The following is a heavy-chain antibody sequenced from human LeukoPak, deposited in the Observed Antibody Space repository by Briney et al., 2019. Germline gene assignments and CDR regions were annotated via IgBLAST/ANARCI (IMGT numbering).Heavy chain of an antibody. Sequence: GASVKVSCKASGYTFTSYGISWVRQAPGQGLEWMGWISAYNGNTNYAQKLQGRVTMTTDTSTGTAYMELRSLRSDDTAVYYCAHFRGSGWSDDAFDIWGQGTMVTVSS. CDR1: GYTFTSYG. J-gene: IGHJ3*02. CDR2: ISAYNGNT. V-gene: IGHV1-18*01. CDR3: AHFRGSGWSDDAFDI. D-gene: IGHD6-19*01.